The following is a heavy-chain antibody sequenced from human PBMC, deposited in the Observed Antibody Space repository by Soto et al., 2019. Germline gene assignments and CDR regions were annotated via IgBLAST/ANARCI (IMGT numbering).Heavy chain of an antibody. J-gene: IGHJ4*02. CDR1: GGTFSGDP. CDR2: TIPTFGAG. CDR3: ARRQSNGYNRYFDS. Sequence: SGKVCCKDSGGTFSGDPISWMRQAPGQGLEWVGGTIPTFGAGSYAQRFQGRVTITADKSTNTAYMELSNLRPEDTAVYYCARRQSNGYNRYFDSWGQGTLVTVP. V-gene: IGHV1-69*06. D-gene: IGHD5-12*01.